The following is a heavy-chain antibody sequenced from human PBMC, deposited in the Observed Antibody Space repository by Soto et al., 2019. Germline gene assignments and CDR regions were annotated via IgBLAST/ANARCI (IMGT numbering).Heavy chain of an antibody. CDR1: GGSISSGDYY. V-gene: IGHV4-30-4*01. CDR3: ARDLAAAGTPGVLGWFDP. J-gene: IGHJ5*02. Sequence: QVQLQESGPGLVKPSQTLSLTCTVSGGSISSGDYYWSWIRQPPGKGLEWIGYIYYSGSTYYNPPLKTRVTISVDTSKNQFSLKLSSVTAADTAVYYCARDLAAAGTPGVLGWFDPWGQGTLVTVSS. D-gene: IGHD6-13*01. CDR2: IYYSGST.